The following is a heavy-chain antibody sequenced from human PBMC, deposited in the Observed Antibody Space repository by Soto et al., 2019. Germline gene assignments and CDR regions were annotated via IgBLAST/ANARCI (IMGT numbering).Heavy chain of an antibody. Sequence: QVQLVQSGAEVKKPGSSVKVSCKASGGTFSSYTISWVRRAPGQGLEWMGRIIPILGIANYAQKFQGRVTITADKSTSTAYMELSSLRSEDTAVYYCARGYSGYDLRGEFFDYWGQGTLVTVSS. CDR2: IIPILGIA. V-gene: IGHV1-69*02. D-gene: IGHD5-12*01. CDR1: GGTFSSYT. CDR3: ARGYSGYDLRGEFFDY. J-gene: IGHJ4*02.